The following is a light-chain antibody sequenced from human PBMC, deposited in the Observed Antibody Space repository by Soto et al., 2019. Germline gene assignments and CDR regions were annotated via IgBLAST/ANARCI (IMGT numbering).Light chain of an antibody. V-gene: IGLV2-14*01. J-gene: IGLJ2*01. CDR1: SSDVGGYKY. CDR2: DVS. CDR3: SSYTSSSTVV. Sequence: QCALTQPASVSGSPGQSITISCTGTSSDVGGYKYVSWYQQHPGKAPKLMIYDVSNRPSGVSNRFSGSKSGNTASLTISGLQAEDEADYYCSSYTSSSTVVFGGGTKLTVL.